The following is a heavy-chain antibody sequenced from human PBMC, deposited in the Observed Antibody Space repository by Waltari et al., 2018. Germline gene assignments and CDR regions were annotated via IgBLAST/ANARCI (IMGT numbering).Heavy chain of an antibody. CDR1: GFTFSNYW. CDR3: AREYSNSRYFDY. J-gene: IGHJ4*02. CDR2: RKEHGSGT. D-gene: IGHD6-6*01. V-gene: IGHV3-74*01. Sequence: EVQLVESGGGLVQPGGSLRLSCAASGFTFSNYWMHWVREAPGKGLVGVSRRKEHGSGTTDADSVKGRFSISRDNAKSTLLLEMNSLRAEDTALYYCAREYSNSRYFDYWGPGTLVTVSS.